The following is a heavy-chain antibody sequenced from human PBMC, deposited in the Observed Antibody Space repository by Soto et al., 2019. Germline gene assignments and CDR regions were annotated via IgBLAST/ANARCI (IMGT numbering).Heavy chain of an antibody. CDR2: INGDGSYT. D-gene: IGHD2-15*01. J-gene: IGHJ4*02. V-gene: IGHV3-74*01. CDR1: GFAFSTYW. Sequence: EVQLVESGGGLVQPGGSLRLSCAASGFAFSTYWMHWLRQVPGKGLVWVSRINGDGSYTNYADSVKGRFTISRDNAKNTLYLQRNSLRAEDTAVYYCARERGGYSSDFWGQGTLVTVSS. CDR3: ARERGGYSSDF.